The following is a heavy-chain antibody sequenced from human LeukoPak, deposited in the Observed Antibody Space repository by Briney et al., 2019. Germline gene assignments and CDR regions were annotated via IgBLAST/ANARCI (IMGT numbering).Heavy chain of an antibody. CDR1: GFTFSSYA. CDR2: ISGSGGST. CDR3: AKQLGYCSDGSCYSPY. V-gene: IGHV3-23*01. J-gene: IGHJ4*02. Sequence: PGGSLRLSCAASGFTFSSYAMSWVRQAPGKGLEWVSAISGSGGSTYYADSVKGRFTISRDNSKNTLYLQMNSLRAEDTAVYYWAKQLGYCSDGSCYSPYGGQGPLVTVPS. D-gene: IGHD2-15*01.